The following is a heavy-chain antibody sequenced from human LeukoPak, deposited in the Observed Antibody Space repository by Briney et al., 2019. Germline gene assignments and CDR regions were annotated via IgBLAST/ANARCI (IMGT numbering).Heavy chain of an antibody. CDR2: INPNSGGT. CDR1: GYTFTGYY. CDR3: AIRGAGGSFGGYYFDY. J-gene: IGHJ4*02. V-gene: IGHV1-2*02. Sequence: ASVKVSCKASGYTFTGYYMHWVRQAPGQGLEWMGWINPNSGGTNYAQKFQGGVTMTRDTSISTAYMELSRLRSDDTAVYYCAIRGAGGSFGGYYFDYWGQGTLVTVSS. D-gene: IGHD1-26*01.